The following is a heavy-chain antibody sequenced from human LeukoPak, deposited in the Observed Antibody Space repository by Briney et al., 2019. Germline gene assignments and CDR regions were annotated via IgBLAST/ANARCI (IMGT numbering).Heavy chain of an antibody. CDR2: IIPIFGTA. Sequence: SVKVSCKASGGTFSSYAISWVRQAPGQGLEWMGGIIPIFGTANYAQKFQGRVTITADESTSTAYMELSSLRSEDTAVYYCARYWFGESSLGMDVWGKGTTVTVSS. J-gene: IGHJ6*04. D-gene: IGHD3-10*01. CDR1: GGTFSSYA. CDR3: ARYWFGESSLGMDV. V-gene: IGHV1-69*13.